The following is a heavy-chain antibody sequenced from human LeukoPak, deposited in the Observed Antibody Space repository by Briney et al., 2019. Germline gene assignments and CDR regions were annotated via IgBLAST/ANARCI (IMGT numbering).Heavy chain of an antibody. CDR3: ARGTDSGNDY. D-gene: IGHD5-12*01. CDR2: IIPIVGTA. J-gene: IGHJ4*02. CDR1: GGTFSSYA. Sequence: SVKVSCKASGGTFSSYATSWVRQTPGQRLGWMGGIIPIVGTANYAQKFQGRVTITADESTSTAYMELSSLRSEDTAVYYCARGTDSGNDYWGQGTLVTVSS. V-gene: IGHV1-69*13.